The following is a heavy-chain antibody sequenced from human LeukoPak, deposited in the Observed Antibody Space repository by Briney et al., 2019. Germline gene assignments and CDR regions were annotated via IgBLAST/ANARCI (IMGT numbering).Heavy chain of an antibody. CDR2: ISWNSGSI. CDR3: AKKTNYYDSSGYYYNY. D-gene: IGHD3-22*01. CDR1: GFTFDDYA. Sequence: GGSLRLSCAASGFTFDDYAMHWVRQAPGKGLEWVSGISWNSGSIGYADSVKGRFTISRDNAKNSLYLQMNSLRAEDTAVYYCAKKTNYYDSSGYYYNYWGQGTLVTVSS. V-gene: IGHV3-9*01. J-gene: IGHJ4*02.